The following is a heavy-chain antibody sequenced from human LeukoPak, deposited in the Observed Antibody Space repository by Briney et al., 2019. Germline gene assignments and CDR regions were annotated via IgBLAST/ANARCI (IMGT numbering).Heavy chain of an antibody. V-gene: IGHV3-33*01. CDR2: IWYDGSNV. D-gene: IGHD6-19*01. CDR1: GFTFSNYG. Sequence: PGGSLRLSCAASGFTFSNYGMHWARQAPGKGLEWVGVIWYDGSNVKYPDSVKGRFTISRDNSKNMMYLQMNSLRAEDTAVYYCARTYSSGLKENWFDPWGQGTLVTVSS. CDR3: ARTYSSGLKENWFDP. J-gene: IGHJ5*02.